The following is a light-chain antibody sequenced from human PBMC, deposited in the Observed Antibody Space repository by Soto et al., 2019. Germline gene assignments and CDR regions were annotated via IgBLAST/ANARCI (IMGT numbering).Light chain of an antibody. CDR3: QQYGSSGT. CDR2: GAS. Sequence: PGERATLSCRASQSVSNNYLAWYQQKPGQAPRLLIYGASNRTTGIPDRFSGSGSGTDFTLTISRLEPEDFAVYYCQQYGSSGTFGQGTKVDIK. CDR1: QSVSNNY. J-gene: IGKJ1*01. V-gene: IGKV3-20*01.